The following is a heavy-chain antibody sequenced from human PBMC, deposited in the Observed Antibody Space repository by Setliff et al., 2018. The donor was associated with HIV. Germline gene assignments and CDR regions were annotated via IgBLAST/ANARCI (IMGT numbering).Heavy chain of an antibody. CDR3: VRVLWPWAFDI. CDR1: GLTVSSTY. Sequence: PGGSLRLSCAASGLTVSSTYMNWVRQAPGKGLECGSIIYSGGSTYYADSVKGRFTISRDRSKNTMFLQMNSLRAEDTAVYYCVRVLWPWAFDIWGQGTVVTVSS. V-gene: IGHV3-53*01. J-gene: IGHJ3*02. D-gene: IGHD2-21*01. CDR2: IYSGGST.